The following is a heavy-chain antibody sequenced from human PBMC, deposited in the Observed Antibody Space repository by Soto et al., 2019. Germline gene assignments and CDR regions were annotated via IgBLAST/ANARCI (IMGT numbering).Heavy chain of an antibody. CDR3: AEGIGGYLYYFDY. J-gene: IGHJ4*02. D-gene: IGHD3-16*01. V-gene: IGHV3-23*01. Sequence: EVQLLESGGGLVQPGGSLRLSCAASGFTFSSYAMSWVRQAPGKGLEWVSAISGSGVNTYYADSVKGRFTISRDNSKNALYLQMKSRRAEDTAVYYCAEGIGGYLYYFDYWGQGTLVTVSS. CDR2: ISGSGVNT. CDR1: GFTFSSYA.